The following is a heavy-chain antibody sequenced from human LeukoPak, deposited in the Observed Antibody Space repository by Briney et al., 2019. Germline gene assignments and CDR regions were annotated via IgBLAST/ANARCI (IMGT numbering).Heavy chain of an antibody. CDR1: GFTFSSYW. D-gene: IGHD6-19*01. Sequence: GGSLRLSCAASGFTFSSYWMSWVRQAPGKGLEWVSNIKQDGSEKYYVDSVKGRFTISRDNAKNSLYLQMNSLRAEDTAIYYCARDLGSYSSGWYMGFDYWGQGTLVTVSS. J-gene: IGHJ4*02. CDR2: IKQDGSEK. V-gene: IGHV3-7*01. CDR3: ARDLGSYSSGWYMGFDY.